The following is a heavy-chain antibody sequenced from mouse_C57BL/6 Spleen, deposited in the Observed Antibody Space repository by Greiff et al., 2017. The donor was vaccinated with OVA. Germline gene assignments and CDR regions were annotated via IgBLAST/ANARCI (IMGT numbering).Heavy chain of an antibody. D-gene: IGHD1-1*01. CDR1: GYTFTNYW. J-gene: IGHJ4*01. CDR3: ARSPFITSAMDY. CDR2: IHPNSGST. V-gene: IGHV1-64*01. Sequence: QVQLQQPGAELVKPGASVKLSCKASGYTFTNYWMHWVKQRPGQGLEWVGMIHPNSGSTNYTEKVKSTATLTVDKSSSTAYMQLRSLTSEDAAVVYCARSPFITSAMDYWGQGTSVTVSS.